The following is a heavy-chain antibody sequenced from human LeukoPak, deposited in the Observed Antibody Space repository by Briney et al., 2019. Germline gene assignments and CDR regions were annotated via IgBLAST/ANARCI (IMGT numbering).Heavy chain of an antibody. Sequence: SETLSLTCTVSGGSISSSSYYWGWIRQPPGKGLEWIGSIYYSGSTYYNPSLKSRVTISVDTSKNQFSLKLSSVTAADTAVCYCARLELQDHAFDIWGQGTMVTVSS. V-gene: IGHV4-39*01. J-gene: IGHJ3*02. CDR2: IYYSGST. D-gene: IGHD1-7*01. CDR1: GGSISSSSYY. CDR3: ARLELQDHAFDI.